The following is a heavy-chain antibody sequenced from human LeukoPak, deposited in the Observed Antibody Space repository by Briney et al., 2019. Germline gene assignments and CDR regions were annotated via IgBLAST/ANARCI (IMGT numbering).Heavy chain of an antibody. J-gene: IGHJ4*02. CDR1: GFTFSSYS. CDR2: ISSSSSTI. Sequence: GGSLRLSCAASGFTFSSYSMNWVRQAPGKGLEWVSYISSSSSTIYYADSVKGRFTISRDNAKNSLYLQMNSLRAEYTAVYYCARDRLGYCSGGSCFFDYWGQGTLVTVSS. CDR3: ARDRLGYCSGGSCFFDY. D-gene: IGHD2-15*01. V-gene: IGHV3-48*01.